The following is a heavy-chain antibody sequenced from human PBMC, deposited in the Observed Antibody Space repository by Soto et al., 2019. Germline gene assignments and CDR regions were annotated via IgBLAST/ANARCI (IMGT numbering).Heavy chain of an antibody. J-gene: IGHJ6*03. Sequence: EVQLVESGGGLVKPGGSLRLSCAASGFTFSSYSMNWVRQAPGKGREWVSSISSSSSYIYYADSVKGRFTITRDNAKNSLYLQISSLSAEDTAVYYCARDHAAPYYMGVWGKGTTVTVSS. CDR2: ISSSSSYI. CDR1: GFTFSSYS. V-gene: IGHV3-21*01. D-gene: IGHD6-25*01. CDR3: ARDHAAPYYMGV.